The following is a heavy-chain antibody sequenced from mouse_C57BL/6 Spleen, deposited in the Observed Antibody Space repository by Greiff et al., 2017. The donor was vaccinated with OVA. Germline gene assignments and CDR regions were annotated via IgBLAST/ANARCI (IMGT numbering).Heavy chain of an antibody. V-gene: IGHV5-6*01. CDR3: ARQGGGTSCDY. CDR2: ISSGGSST. CDR1: GFTFSSYG. Sequence: EVKLMESGGDLVKPGGSLKLSCAASGFTFSSYGMSWVRQTPDKRLEWVATISSGGSSTYYPDCVKGRFTISRENAKNTLYLQMSSLKSEDTAMYYCARQGGGTSCDYWGKGTTLTVSS. J-gene: IGHJ2*01. D-gene: IGHD4-1*01.